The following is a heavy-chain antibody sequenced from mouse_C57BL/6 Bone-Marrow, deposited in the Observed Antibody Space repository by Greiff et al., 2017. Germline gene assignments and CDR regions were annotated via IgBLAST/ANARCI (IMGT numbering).Heavy chain of an antibody. D-gene: IGHD2-5*01. Sequence: EVKLVESGGGLVKPGGSLKLSCAASGFTFSSSAMSWVRQTPEKRLEWVATISDGGSYAYYPDNVKGRFTISRDNAKNNLYLQMSHLKSEDTAMYYCARACHYSNYQPQYYFDSWGQGTTLTVSS. CDR3: ARACHYSNYQPQYYFDS. CDR1: GFTFSSSA. J-gene: IGHJ2*01. CDR2: ISDGGSYA. V-gene: IGHV5-4*03.